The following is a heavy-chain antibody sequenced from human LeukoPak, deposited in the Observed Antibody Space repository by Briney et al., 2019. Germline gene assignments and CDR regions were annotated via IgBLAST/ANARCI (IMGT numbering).Heavy chain of an antibody. CDR1: GYTFTNYG. V-gene: IGHV1-18*01. Sequence: ASVKVSCKASGYTFTNYGINWVRQAPGQGLEWMGWISAYNGNTNYAQKFQGRVTMTRNTSISTAYMELSSLRSEDTAVYYCAREGGARDYYYYYYMDVWGKGTTVTVSS. CDR2: ISAYNGNT. CDR3: AREGGARDYYYYYYMDV. D-gene: IGHD4-17*01. J-gene: IGHJ6*03.